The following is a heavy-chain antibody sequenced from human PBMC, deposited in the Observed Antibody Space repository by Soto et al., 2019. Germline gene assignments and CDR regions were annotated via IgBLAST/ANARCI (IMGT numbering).Heavy chain of an antibody. D-gene: IGHD4-17*01. J-gene: IGHJ6*02. CDR1: GGSISSGDYY. CDR3: ARDRGSAVSYYYYGMDV. V-gene: IGHV4-30-4*01. CDR2: IYYSGST. Sequence: PSETLSLTCTVSGGSISSGDYYWSWIRQPPGKGLGWIGYIYYSGSTYYNPSLKSRVTISVDTSKNQFSLKLSSVTAADMAVYYCARDRGSAVSYYYYGMDVWGQVTTVTVSS.